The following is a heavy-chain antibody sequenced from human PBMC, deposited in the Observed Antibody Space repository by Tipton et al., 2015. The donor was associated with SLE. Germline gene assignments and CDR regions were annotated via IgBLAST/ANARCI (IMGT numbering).Heavy chain of an antibody. V-gene: IGHV3-74*01. CDR1: GFRFNSFW. CDR3: ASPSYYGSGSYRPYWYFDL. Sequence: SLRLSCAASGFRFNSFWMYWVRQAPGKGLVWVSRIDDDGTRTSYADSVKGRFTVSRDNAKNTLYLQMNSLGVEDTAVYYCASPSYYGSGSYRPYWYFDLWGRGTLVTVSS. D-gene: IGHD3-10*01. J-gene: IGHJ2*01. CDR2: IDDDGTRT.